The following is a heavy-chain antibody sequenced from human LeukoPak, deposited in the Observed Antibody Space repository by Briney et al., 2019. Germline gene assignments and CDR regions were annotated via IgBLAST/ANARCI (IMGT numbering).Heavy chain of an antibody. V-gene: IGHV3-33*08. CDR3: ASSPPPGFGEAFDI. J-gene: IGHJ3*02. CDR1: GFTFGSYA. D-gene: IGHD3-10*01. CDR2: IWYDGSNK. Sequence: PGGSLRLPCAASGFTFGSYAMNWVRQAPGKGLEWVAVIWYDGSNKYYADSVKGRFTISRDNSKNTLYLQMNSLRAEDTAVYYCASSPPPGFGEAFDIWGQGTMVTVSS.